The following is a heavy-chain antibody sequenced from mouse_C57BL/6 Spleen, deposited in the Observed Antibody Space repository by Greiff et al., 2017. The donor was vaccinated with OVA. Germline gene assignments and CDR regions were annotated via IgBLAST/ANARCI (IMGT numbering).Heavy chain of an antibody. D-gene: IGHD5-1*01. CDR1: GYTFTSYW. Sequence: QVQLQQPGAELVKPGASVKLSCKASGYTFTSYWMQWVKQRPGQGLEWIGEIDPSDSYTNYNQKFKGKATLTVDTSSSTAYMQLSSLTSEDSAVYYCARYLDWYFDVWGTGTTVTVSS. J-gene: IGHJ1*03. CDR3: ARYLDWYFDV. V-gene: IGHV1-50*01. CDR2: IDPSDSYT.